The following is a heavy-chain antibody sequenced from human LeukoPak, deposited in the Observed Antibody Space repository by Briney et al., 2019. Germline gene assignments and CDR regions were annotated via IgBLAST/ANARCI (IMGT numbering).Heavy chain of an antibody. V-gene: IGHV3-23*01. CDR2: ISGSGGST. D-gene: IGHD3-10*01. Sequence: GGSLRLSCAASGFTFSSYAMSWVRQAPGKGLEWVSAISGSGGSTYYADSVKGRFTISRDNSKNTLYLQMNSLRAEDTAVYYCAKSRTYYYGSGNAIDYWGQGTLVTVSS. CDR3: AKSRTYYYGSGNAIDY. J-gene: IGHJ4*02. CDR1: GFTFSSYA.